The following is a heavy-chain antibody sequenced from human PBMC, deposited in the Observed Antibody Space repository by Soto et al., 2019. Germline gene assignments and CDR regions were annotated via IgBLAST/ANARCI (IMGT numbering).Heavy chain of an antibody. D-gene: IGHD3-3*01. V-gene: IGHV4-31*03. CDR3: ASVSVRTIFGGVIAH. J-gene: IGHJ4*02. CDR2: IYYRGST. CDR1: GGSISSGGYY. Sequence: VQLQAPGPGLVKPSQTLSLTCTISGGSISSGGYYWSWIRQHPGKGLEWVGYIYYRGSTYYNPSLKSRVTISGATSKNQYSLKLSAVTAADQAVYCWASVSVRTIFGGVIAHWGQGTLVSVS.